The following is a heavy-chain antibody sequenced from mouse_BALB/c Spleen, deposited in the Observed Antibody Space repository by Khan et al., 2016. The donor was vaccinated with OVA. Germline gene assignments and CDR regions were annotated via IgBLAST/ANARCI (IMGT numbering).Heavy chain of an antibody. CDR2: ISYSGRT. CDR3: ARSVTITTVVATDFDY. CDR1: GYSITSDYA. V-gene: IGHV3-2*02. D-gene: IGHD1-1*01. Sequence: EVPLQESGPGLVKPSQSLSLTCTVTGYSITSDYAWNWIRQFPGNKLEWMGYISYSGRTSYNPSLKSRISITRDTSKNQFFLKLNSVTTEDTATYYGARSVTITTVVATDFDYWGQGTTLTVSS. J-gene: IGHJ2*01.